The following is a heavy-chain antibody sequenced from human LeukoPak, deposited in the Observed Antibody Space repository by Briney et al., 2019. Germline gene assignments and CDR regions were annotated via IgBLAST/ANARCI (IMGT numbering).Heavy chain of an antibody. V-gene: IGHV3-74*01. J-gene: IGHJ4*02. Sequence: GGSLRLSCAASGFTFSSYWMHWVRQAPEKGLVWVSRISSDGSSTNYADSVKGRFTISRDNAKNSLYLQMNSLRAEDTAVYYCARDRTADYWGQGTLVTVSS. CDR1: GFTFSSYW. CDR3: ARDRTADY. CDR2: ISSDGSST.